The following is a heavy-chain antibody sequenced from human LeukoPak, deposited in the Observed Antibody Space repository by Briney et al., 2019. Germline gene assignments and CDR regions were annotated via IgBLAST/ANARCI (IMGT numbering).Heavy chain of an antibody. V-gene: IGHV1-2*06. Sequence: GASVKVSCKASGNTFTGYYMHWVRQAPGQGLEWMGRINPNSGGTNYAQKFQGRVTMTRDTSISTAYMELSRLRSDDTAVYYCARGQSSNYDFWSGYANWFDPWGQGTLVTVSS. CDR2: INPNSGGT. CDR1: GNTFTGYY. D-gene: IGHD3-3*01. CDR3: ARGQSSNYDFWSGYANWFDP. J-gene: IGHJ5*02.